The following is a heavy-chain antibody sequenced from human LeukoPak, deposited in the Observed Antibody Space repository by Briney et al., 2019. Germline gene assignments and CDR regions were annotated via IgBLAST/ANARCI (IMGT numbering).Heavy chain of an antibody. CDR3: ARVSAPPTIFGVGYNFDY. Sequence: PSETLSLTCTVSGGSISSSSYYWGWIRQPPGKGLEWIGSIYYSGSTYYNPSLKGRVTISVDTSKNQFSLKLSSVTAADTAIYYCARVSAPPTIFGVGYNFDYWGQGTLVTVSS. V-gene: IGHV4-39*07. CDR1: GGSISSSSYY. D-gene: IGHD3-3*01. J-gene: IGHJ4*02. CDR2: IYYSGST.